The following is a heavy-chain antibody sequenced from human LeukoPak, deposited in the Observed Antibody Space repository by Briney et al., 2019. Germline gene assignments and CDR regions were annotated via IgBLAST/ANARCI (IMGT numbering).Heavy chain of an antibody. CDR2: ISPNGGSP. CDR3: VRGYIAVAGYDAFEI. V-gene: IGHV1-46*01. Sequence: GASVKVSCKASGYTFTSYYIHWVRQAPGQGLEWMGIISPNGGSPSYTQKFQGRVTMTRDMSTSTVYMELSSLRYEDTAMYYCVRGYIAVAGYDAFEIWGQGTVVTVSS. CDR1: GYTFTSYY. J-gene: IGHJ3*02. D-gene: IGHD6-19*01.